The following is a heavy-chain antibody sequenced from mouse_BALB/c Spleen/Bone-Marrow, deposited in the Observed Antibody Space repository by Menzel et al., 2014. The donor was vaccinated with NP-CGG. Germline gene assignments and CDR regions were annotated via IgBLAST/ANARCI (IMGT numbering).Heavy chain of an antibody. J-gene: IGHJ2*01. Sequence: EVQLQQSGPELVMPGASVKISCKTSGYTFTDYTLHWVKQSHGKSLEWIGGVNPNIGGTSYNQKFKDKASLTVYKSSTTAYMELRSLTSEDSAVYYCARGRWYYWGQGTTLTASS. D-gene: IGHD2-3*01. CDR1: GYTFTDYT. CDR2: VNPNIGGT. V-gene: IGHV1-22*01. CDR3: ARGRWYY.